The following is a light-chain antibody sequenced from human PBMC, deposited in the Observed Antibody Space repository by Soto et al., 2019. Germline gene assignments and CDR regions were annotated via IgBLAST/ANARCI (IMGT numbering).Light chain of an antibody. J-gene: IGLJ3*02. CDR1: SSDVGAYNY. V-gene: IGLV2-8*01. CDR3: SSFASSNTWV. CDR2: EVT. Sequence: QSDLTQPPSASGSPGQSVTISCTGTSSDVGAYNYVSWYQQHAGKAPKLVIYEVTKRPSGVPDRFSGSKSANTASLTVSGLQAEDEADYDCSSFASSNTWVFGGGTKLTV.